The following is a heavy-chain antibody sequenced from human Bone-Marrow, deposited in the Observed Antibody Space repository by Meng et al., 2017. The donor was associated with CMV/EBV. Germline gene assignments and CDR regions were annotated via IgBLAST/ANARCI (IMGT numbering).Heavy chain of an antibody. D-gene: IGHD4-23*01. CDR2: TYSGGDT. V-gene: IGHV3-66*02. CDR1: GFSVSSNY. CDR3: AGSTVVNVGGF. Sequence: GESLKISCAPSGFSVSSNYMSWVRQAPGKGLEWVSITYSGGDTYYADSVKGRFTTSRDSSKNTVYLQMNSLTPEDTAVYYCAGSTVVNVGGFWGRGSLVTVSS. J-gene: IGHJ4*02.